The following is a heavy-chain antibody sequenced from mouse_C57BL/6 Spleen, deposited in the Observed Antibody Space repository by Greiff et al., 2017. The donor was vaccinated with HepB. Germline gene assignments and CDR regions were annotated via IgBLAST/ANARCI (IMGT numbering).Heavy chain of an antibody. J-gene: IGHJ4*01. Sequence: VQLPQSGPELVKPGASVKISCKASGYAFSSSWMNWVKQRPGKGLEWIGRIYPGDGDTNYNGKFKGKATLTADKSSSTAYMQLSSLTSEDSAVYFCAINYAMDYWGQGTSVTVSS. CDR1: GYAFSSSW. V-gene: IGHV1-82*01. CDR3: AINYAMDY. CDR2: IYPGDGDT.